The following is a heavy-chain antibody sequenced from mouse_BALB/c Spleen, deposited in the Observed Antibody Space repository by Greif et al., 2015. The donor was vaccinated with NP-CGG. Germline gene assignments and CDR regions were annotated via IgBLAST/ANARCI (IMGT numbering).Heavy chain of an antibody. CDR2: ISSGSSTI. CDR1: GFTFSSFG. J-gene: IGHJ2*01. Sequence: DVKLVESGGGLVQPGGSRKLSCAASGFTFSSFGMHWVRQAPEKGLEWVAYISSGSSTIYYADTVKGRFTISRDDPKNTLFLQMTSLRSEDTAMYYCARFYYGNYDGYFDYWGQGTTLTVSS. V-gene: IGHV5-17*02. D-gene: IGHD2-1*01. CDR3: ARFYYGNYDGYFDY.